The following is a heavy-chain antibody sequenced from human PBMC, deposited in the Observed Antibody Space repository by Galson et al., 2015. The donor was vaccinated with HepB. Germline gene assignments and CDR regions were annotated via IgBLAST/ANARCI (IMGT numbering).Heavy chain of an antibody. J-gene: IGHJ4*02. CDR3: AKGRGHCSSTTCSLDY. Sequence: SLRLSCAASGFTFSGYGMNWVRQAPGKGLEWAAVISNDGSNKYYADSVKGRFTISRDDSKNTLYLQMNSLRAEDTAVYYCAKGRGHCSSTTCSLDYWGQGT. CDR2: ISNDGSNK. D-gene: IGHD2-2*01. V-gene: IGHV3-30*18. CDR1: GFTFSGYG.